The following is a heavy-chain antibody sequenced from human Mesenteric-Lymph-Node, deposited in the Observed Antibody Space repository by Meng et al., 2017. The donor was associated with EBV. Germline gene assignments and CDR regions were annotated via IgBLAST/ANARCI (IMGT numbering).Heavy chain of an antibody. J-gene: IGHJ4*02. Sequence: LELPGSGAGVVGPSETVSLTCTVSGASISSGSYYWGWIRQPPGKGLEWIGSIYYRGSTYYNPSLRSRVTISVDTSKNHFSLKLSSVTAADTAMYYCVSYDYGNYVSFDSWGQGILVTVSS. D-gene: IGHD4-11*01. CDR2: IYYRGST. CDR3: VSYDYGNYVSFDS. CDR1: GASISSGSYY. V-gene: IGHV4-39*01.